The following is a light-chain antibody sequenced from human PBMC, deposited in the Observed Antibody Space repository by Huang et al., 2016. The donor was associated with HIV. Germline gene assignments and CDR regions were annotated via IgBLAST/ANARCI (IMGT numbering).Light chain of an antibody. J-gene: IGKJ4*01. Sequence: ESVLTQSPGTLSLSPGERATVSCRASQSVSSGYLDWYQTRPGQPPRLLIYGASSRATGMPDRFSGIGSGTDYTLTISRLEPEDFAVYYCQQYGSLLTFGGGTRGEI. V-gene: IGKV3-20*01. CDR1: QSVSSGY. CDR2: GAS. CDR3: QQYGSLLT.